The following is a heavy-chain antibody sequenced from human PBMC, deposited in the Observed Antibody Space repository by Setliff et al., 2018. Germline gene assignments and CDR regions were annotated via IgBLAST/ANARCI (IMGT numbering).Heavy chain of an antibody. Sequence: GGSLRLSCEASGFTFRNHAMSWVRQAPGKGLEWVSGISDAGDRTYYADFVKGRFTIARDNSWNILYLQVDSLRIDDTAVYYCARDGAHSGYLTPRYYYYVDVWGKGTTVTVSS. D-gene: IGHD3-22*01. CDR1: GFTFRNHA. V-gene: IGHV3-23*01. CDR3: ARDGAHSGYLTPRYYYYVDV. CDR2: ISDAGDRT. J-gene: IGHJ6*03.